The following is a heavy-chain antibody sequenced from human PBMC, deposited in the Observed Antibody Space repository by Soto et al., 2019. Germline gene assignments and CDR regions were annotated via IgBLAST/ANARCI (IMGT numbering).Heavy chain of an antibody. CDR1: GFAFDQYW. CDR3: TRGPRPSSMGTGAL. CDR2: ISDDGARI. V-gene: IGHV3-74*01. J-gene: IGHJ4*02. Sequence: PGGSLRLSCVASGFAFDQYWMHWVRQAAGKGLEWVSRISDDGARIDYADFAKGRFTIARDNAKNPLFLQMRSLRGEDTAVYYCTRGPRPSSMGTGALWGRGALVTVS. D-gene: IGHD2-8*01.